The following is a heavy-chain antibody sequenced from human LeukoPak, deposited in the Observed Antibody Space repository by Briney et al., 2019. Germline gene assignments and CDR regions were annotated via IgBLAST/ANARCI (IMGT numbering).Heavy chain of an antibody. CDR2: IRYDGSNK. D-gene: IGHD3-22*01. J-gene: IGHJ4*02. V-gene: IGHV3-30*02. Sequence: GGSLKLSCAASGFTFSSYGMHWVRQAPGKGLEWVAFIRYDGSNKYYADSVKGRFTISRDNSKNTLYLQMNSLRAEDTAVYYCAKDLHYYDSSGYGLWGQGTLVTVSS. CDR1: GFTFSSYG. CDR3: AKDLHYYDSSGYGL.